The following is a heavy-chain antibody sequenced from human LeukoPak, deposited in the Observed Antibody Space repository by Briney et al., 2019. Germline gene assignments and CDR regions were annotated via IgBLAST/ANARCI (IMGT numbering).Heavy chain of an antibody. D-gene: IGHD3-10*01. V-gene: IGHV4-4*07. CDR3: ARDNADYYGSGRSVNWFDP. CDR2: IYTSGST. J-gene: IGHJ5*02. CDR1: GGSISSYY. Sequence: KPSETLSLTCTVSGGSISSYYWSWIRQPAGKGLEWIGRIYTSGSTNYNPSLKSRVTMSVDTSKNQFSLKLRSVTAADAAVYYCARDNADYYGSGRSVNWFDPWGQGTLVTVSS.